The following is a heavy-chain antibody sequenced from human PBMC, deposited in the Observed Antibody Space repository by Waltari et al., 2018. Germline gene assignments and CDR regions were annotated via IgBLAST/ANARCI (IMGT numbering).Heavy chain of an antibody. CDR2: VSWKSGNL. J-gene: IGHJ6*03. CDR3: AKDVAAGDPPNYYSYMDV. V-gene: IGHV3-9*01. CDR1: GFSFDYFA. D-gene: IGHD6-13*01. Sequence: EVQLVESGGGLVQPGRSLRLSCAASGFSFDYFALHWVRQAPGKGLEWVAGVSWKSGNLGYADSVQGRFTISRDDAKNSLYLQMNSLRAEDTAVYYCAKDVAAGDPPNYYSYMDVWGKGTTVTVSS.